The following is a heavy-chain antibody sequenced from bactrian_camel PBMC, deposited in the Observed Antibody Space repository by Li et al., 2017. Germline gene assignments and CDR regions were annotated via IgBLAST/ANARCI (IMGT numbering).Heavy chain of an antibody. Sequence: HVQLVESGGGSVQAGETLRLSCTPSGSAFVDAELGWYRLGPDNTCELVATISADGSTYYPDSMKGRFTISQDNAGNNLYPEMNALLPEDTAIYYCASASGSYGSACFVDHMWYNYWGQGTQVTVS. CDR2: ISADGST. J-gene: IGHJ4*01. CDR1: GSAFVDAE. CDR3: ASASGSYGSACFVDHMWYNY. D-gene: IGHD1*01. V-gene: IGHV3S55*01.